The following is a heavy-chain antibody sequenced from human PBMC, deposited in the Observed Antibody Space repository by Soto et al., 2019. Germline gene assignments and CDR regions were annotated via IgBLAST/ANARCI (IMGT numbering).Heavy chain of an antibody. CDR3: ARDGAGFGDAFDI. J-gene: IGHJ3*02. CDR2: LYTGGST. V-gene: IGHV3-53*02. Sequence: EVQLVETGGGLVQPGGSLRLSCAASGFAVSSNYMNWVPQAPGKGLEWVPVLYTGGSTHYAGYVKGRFTNSRDSSQNTRYLQMNSLRGDDTAVYYCARDGAGFGDAFDIWGKGTMVTVSA. CDR1: GFAVSSNY. D-gene: IGHD3-10*01.